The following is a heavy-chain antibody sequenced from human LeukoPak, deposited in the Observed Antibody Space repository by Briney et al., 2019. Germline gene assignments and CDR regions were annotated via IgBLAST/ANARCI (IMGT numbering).Heavy chain of an antibody. Sequence: ASVKVSCKASGYAFTSYYIQWVRQAPGQGLECMGWINPNSGDTHFARNFQDTVTMTRDTSITTVYMSLTRLTSADTAVYYCARGPLINSRGRHAHCDFWGQGTGVTVSS. J-gene: IGHJ4*02. D-gene: IGHD3-22*01. CDR2: INPNSGDT. CDR1: GYAFTSYY. V-gene: IGHV1-2*02. CDR3: ARGPLINSRGRHAHCDF.